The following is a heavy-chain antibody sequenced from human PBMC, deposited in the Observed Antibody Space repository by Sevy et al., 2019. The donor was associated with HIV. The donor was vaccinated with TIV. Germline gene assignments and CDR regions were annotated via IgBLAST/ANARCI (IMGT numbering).Heavy chain of an antibody. CDR2: INPNDGVT. D-gene: IGHD4-17*01. CDR3: ARLTTRPTSDLYGMDV. V-gene: IGHV1-2*02. CDR1: GYTFSDYY. Sequence: ALVKVSCKASGYTFSDYYIHWVRQAPGQGLEWMAWINPNDGVTHYAQSFQGGVTLTRDTSVSTAYMEMRGLRYDDTAIYYCARLTTRPTSDLYGMDVWGQGTPVTVSS. J-gene: IGHJ6*02.